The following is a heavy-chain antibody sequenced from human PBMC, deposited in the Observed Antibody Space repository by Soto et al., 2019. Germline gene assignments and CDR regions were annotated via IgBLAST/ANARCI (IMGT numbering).Heavy chain of an antibody. Sequence: GGSLRLSCAASGFTVSSNYMSWVRQAPGKGLEWVSVIYSGGSTYYADSVKGRFTISRHNSKNTLYLQMNSLRAEDTAVYYCARHWVVPAAISYYYMDVWGKGTTVTVSS. V-gene: IGHV3-53*04. J-gene: IGHJ6*03. CDR1: GFTVSSNY. D-gene: IGHD2-2*02. CDR3: ARHWVVPAAISYYYMDV. CDR2: IYSGGST.